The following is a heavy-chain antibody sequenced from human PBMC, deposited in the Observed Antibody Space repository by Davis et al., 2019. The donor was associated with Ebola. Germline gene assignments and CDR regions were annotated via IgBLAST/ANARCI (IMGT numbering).Heavy chain of an antibody. CDR2: INPSGGST. V-gene: IGHV1-46*01. CDR1: GYTFTSYG. Sequence: AASVKVSCKASGYTFTSYGISWVRQAPGQGPEWMGIINPSGGSTSYAQKFQGRVTMTRDTSISTAYMELSRLRSDDTAVYYCARDLYTGYYYYGMDVWGQGTTVTVSS. CDR3: ARDLYTGYYYYGMDV. J-gene: IGHJ6*02. D-gene: IGHD2-2*02.